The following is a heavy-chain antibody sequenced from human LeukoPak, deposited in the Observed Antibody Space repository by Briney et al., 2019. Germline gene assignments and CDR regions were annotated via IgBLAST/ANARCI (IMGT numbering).Heavy chain of an antibody. J-gene: IGHJ4*02. D-gene: IGHD6-13*01. CDR1: GFTFSAAW. V-gene: IGHV3-15*01. Sequence: GGSLRLSCAASGFTFSAAWMAWVRQPPGKGLEWVGRIRVETDGESTDYAPSVKGRFTLSRDNSKDTLYLQMDSLKTEDTAVYYCARDASGSWYFDYWGQGTLVTVSS. CDR3: ARDASGSWYFDY. CDR2: IRVETDGEST.